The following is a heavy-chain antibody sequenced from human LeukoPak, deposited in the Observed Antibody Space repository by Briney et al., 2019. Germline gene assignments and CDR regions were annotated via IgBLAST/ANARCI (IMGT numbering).Heavy chain of an antibody. Sequence: ASVKVSCTAFGYTFTNYHIHWVRQAPGQGLEWVGIINPSGGRPTYAQKVQGRITVTRDTSTSTVYMELSSLRSEDTAVYFCARGLGSDSYYGYWGQGTPVTVSS. CDR3: ARGLGSDSYYGY. CDR1: GYTFTNYH. D-gene: IGHD1-26*01. V-gene: IGHV1-46*01. J-gene: IGHJ4*02. CDR2: INPSGGRP.